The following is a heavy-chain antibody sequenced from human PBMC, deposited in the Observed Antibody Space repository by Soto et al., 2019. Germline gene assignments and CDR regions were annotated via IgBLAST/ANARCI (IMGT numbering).Heavy chain of an antibody. Sequence: ASVKVSCKAAGYTFTTYYMHWVRQAPGQGLEWMGVIDPTHGSTTYAQKFQGRVTMTSDTPTNTVYMELSSLKSEDTAVYYCARVPYDTTGYYAFWGQGTLVTVSS. CDR2: IDPTHGST. CDR3: ARVPYDTTGYYAF. CDR1: GYTFTTYY. J-gene: IGHJ4*02. V-gene: IGHV1-46*01. D-gene: IGHD3-22*01.